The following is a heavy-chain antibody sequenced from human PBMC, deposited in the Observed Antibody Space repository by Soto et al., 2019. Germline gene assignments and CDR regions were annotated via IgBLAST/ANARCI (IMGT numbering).Heavy chain of an antibody. CDR2: ISYDGSNK. D-gene: IGHD3-9*01. J-gene: IGHJ5*02. CDR3: ARGPPNYDILTGSLS. Sequence: GGSLRLSCEASGFTFSSYAMHWVRQAPGKGLEWVAVISYDGSNKYYADSVKGRFTISRDNSKNTLYLQMNSLRAEDTAVYYCARGPPNYDILTGSLSWGQGTLVTVSS. V-gene: IGHV3-30-3*01. CDR1: GFTFSSYA.